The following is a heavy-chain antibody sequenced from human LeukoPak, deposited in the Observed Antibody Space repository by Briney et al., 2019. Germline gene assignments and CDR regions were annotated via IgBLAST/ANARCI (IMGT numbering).Heavy chain of an antibody. CDR1: GFTFSSHG. CDR2: ISDDGRTE. Sequence: GGSLRLSCAASGFTFSSHGMHWVRQAPGKGLEWVAVISDDGRTEYYADSVKGRFTISRDNSRNTLSLQMNSLRVEDTALYYCAISTSNKDFDYWGQGTLVSVSS. V-gene: IGHV3-30*03. D-gene: IGHD2/OR15-2a*01. CDR3: AISTSNKDFDY. J-gene: IGHJ4*02.